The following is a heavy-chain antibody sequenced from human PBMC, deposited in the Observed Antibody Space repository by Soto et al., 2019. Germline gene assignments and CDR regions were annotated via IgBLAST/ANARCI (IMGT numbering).Heavy chain of an antibody. CDR2: IRSRANNFAT. J-gene: IGHJ6*02. Sequence: GGSLRLSCAASGFIFSGYAIHWVRQASGKGLEWVGRIRSRANNFATSSAASVKGRFTFSRDDSKNTAYLQMNTLKPEDTAVYYCARGQGAAIGDYYYHGMDVWGQGTTVTVSS. D-gene: IGHD2-2*02. CDR1: GFIFSGYA. V-gene: IGHV3-73*01. CDR3: ARGQGAAIGDYYYHGMDV.